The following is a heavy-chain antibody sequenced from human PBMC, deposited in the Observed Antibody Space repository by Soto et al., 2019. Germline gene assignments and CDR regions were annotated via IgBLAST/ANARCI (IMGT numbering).Heavy chain of an antibody. CDR1: GGTFSSYT. CDR2: IIPILGIA. CDR3: ARVPSIAAAGTGWFDP. J-gene: IGHJ5*02. Sequence: QVQLVQSGAEVKKPGSSVKVSCKASGGTFSSYTISWVRQAPGQGLEWMGRIIPILGIANYAQKFQGRVTITADKSPSTAYMELSSLRSEDTAVYYCARVPSIAAAGTGWFDPWGQGTLVTVSS. D-gene: IGHD6-13*01. V-gene: IGHV1-69*02.